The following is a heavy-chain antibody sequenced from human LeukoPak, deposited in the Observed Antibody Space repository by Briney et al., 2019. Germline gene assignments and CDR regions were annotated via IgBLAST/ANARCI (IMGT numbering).Heavy chain of an antibody. CDR1: GYNLITYY. Sequence: ASVKVSCKASGYNLITYYMQWVRQAPGQGLEWMGVITTSNGVTTYAQKFQGRVTVTRVTSTSTVDMELSSLRSDDTAVYFCARAVYGGNQIDYWGQGTLVTVSS. CDR2: ITTSNGVT. V-gene: IGHV1-46*01. CDR3: ARAVYGGNQIDY. J-gene: IGHJ4*02. D-gene: IGHD4-23*01.